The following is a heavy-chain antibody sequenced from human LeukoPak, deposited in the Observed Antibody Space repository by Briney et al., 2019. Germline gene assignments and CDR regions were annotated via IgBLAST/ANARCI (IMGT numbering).Heavy chain of an antibody. CDR2: INPNSGGT. CDR1: GYTFTGYY. D-gene: IGHD3-22*01. Sequence: GASVKVSCKASGYTFTGYYMHWVRQAPGQGLEWMGWINPNSGGTNYAQKFQGRVTMTRDTSISTAYMELSRLRSDDTAVYYCARAKSSGYFEFDYWGQGTLVTVSS. J-gene: IGHJ4*02. CDR3: ARAKSSGYFEFDY. V-gene: IGHV1-2*02.